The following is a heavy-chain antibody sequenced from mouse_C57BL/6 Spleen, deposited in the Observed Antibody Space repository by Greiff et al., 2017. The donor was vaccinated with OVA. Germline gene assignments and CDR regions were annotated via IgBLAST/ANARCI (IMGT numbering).Heavy chain of an antibody. D-gene: IGHD3-2*02. J-gene: IGHJ4*01. CDR2: IDPSDSST. CDR3: AGGDSSGPYAMDY. V-gene: IGHV1-69*01. CDR1: GYTFTSYW. Sequence: QVQLQQPGAELVMPGASVKLSCKASGYTFTSYWMHWVKQRPGQGLEWIGEIDPSDSSTNYNQKFKGKSTLTVDKSSSTAYMQLSSLTSEDSAVYYCAGGDSSGPYAMDYWGQGTSVTVSS.